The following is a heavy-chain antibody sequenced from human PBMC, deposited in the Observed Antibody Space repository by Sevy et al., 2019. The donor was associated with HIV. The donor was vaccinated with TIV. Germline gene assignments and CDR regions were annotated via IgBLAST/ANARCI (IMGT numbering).Heavy chain of an antibody. CDR2: IKSKTDGGTT. Sequence: GGSLRLSCAASEFTFSNAWRSWVRQAPGKGLEWVGRIKSKTDGGTTDYAAPVKGRFTISRDDSKNTLYLQMNSLKTEDTAVYYCTTDVYYYDSSGYYYGFRYGMDVWGQGTTVTVSS. J-gene: IGHJ6*02. CDR3: TTDVYYYDSSGYYYGFRYGMDV. V-gene: IGHV3-15*01. CDR1: EFTFSNAW. D-gene: IGHD3-22*01.